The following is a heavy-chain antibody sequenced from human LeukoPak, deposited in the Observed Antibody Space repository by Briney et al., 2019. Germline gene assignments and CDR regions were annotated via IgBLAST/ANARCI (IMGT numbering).Heavy chain of an antibody. D-gene: IGHD3-3*01. CDR3: ARTSTYYDFWSGYYPGAFDI. V-gene: IGHV4-30-4*08. J-gene: IGHJ3*02. CDR2: IYYSGST. Sequence: SETLSLTCTVSGGSISSGDYYWSWIRQPPGKGLEWIGYIYYSGSTYYNPSLKSRVTISVDTSKNQFSLKLSSVTAADTAVYYCARTSTYYDFWSGYYPGAFDIWGQGTMVTVSS. CDR1: GGSISSGDYY.